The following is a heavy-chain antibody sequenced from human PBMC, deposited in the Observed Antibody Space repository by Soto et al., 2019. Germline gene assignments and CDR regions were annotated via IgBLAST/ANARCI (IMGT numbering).Heavy chain of an antibody. D-gene: IGHD4-4*01. CDR2: INPNSGGT. J-gene: IGHJ6*03. CDR1: GYTFTGYY. Sequence: ASVKVSCKASGYTFTGYYMHWVRQAPGQGLEWMGWINPNSGGTNYAQKFQGWVTMTRDTSISTAYMELSRLRSDDTAVYYCARGPRYSNYPSVYYYYYMDVWGKGTTVTVSS. CDR3: ARGPRYSNYPSVYYYYYMDV. V-gene: IGHV1-2*04.